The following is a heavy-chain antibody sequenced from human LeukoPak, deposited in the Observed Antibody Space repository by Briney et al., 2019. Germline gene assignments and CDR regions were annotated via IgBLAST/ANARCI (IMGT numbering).Heavy chain of an antibody. D-gene: IGHD4-17*01. CDR2: VHYSGTA. Sequence: SETLSLTCTVSDGSITNYDWNWVRQPPGKGLEFIGHVHYSGTANYNPSLESRVTISIDTSKKHFFLKLKSVTAADTAVYYCARGYGDFRVEGRYFYSWGQGTLVTVSS. V-gene: IGHV4-59*01. J-gene: IGHJ4*02. CDR1: DGSITNYD. CDR3: ARGYGDFRVEGRYFYS.